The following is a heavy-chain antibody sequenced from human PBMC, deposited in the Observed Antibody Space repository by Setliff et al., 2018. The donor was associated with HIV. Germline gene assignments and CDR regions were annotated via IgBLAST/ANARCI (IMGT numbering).Heavy chain of an antibody. CDR1: GGSMSSHY. CDR2: MYHTGMS. V-gene: IGHV4-4*07. J-gene: IGHJ6*04. Sequence: SETLSLTCSVSGGSMSSHYWTWVRQPAGKGLEWIGRMYHTGMSNYHPSLKSRVTMSVSPSKNQFSLKLTSVTAADTAVYYCARGSYYYYNMDVWGKGTTVTVSS. CDR3: ARGSYYYYNMDV.